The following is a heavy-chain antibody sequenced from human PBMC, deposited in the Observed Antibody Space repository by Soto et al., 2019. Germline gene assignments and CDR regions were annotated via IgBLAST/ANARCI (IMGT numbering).Heavy chain of an antibody. V-gene: IGHV1-69*12. J-gene: IGHJ6*01. Sequence: QVQLVQSGAEVKKPGSSVKVSCKASGGTFSNFALISWVRQAPGQGLEWMGGIIPIDATVNYAQKFQGRTPPTADEATTAAVLDMRSLRSADTPVDYAARDLPGSGYTYRDFWGQATPVTVSA. D-gene: IGHD6-25*01. CDR2: IIPIDATV. CDR1: GGTFSNFA. CDR3: ARDLPGSGYTYRDF.